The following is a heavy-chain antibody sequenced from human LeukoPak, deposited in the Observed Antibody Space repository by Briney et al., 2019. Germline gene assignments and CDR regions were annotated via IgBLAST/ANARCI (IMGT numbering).Heavy chain of an antibody. V-gene: IGHV1-2*02. D-gene: IGHD3-22*01. J-gene: IGHJ4*02. CDR3: AGDRNYYDSSGYSDY. Sequence: GASVKVSCKASGYTFTGYYMHWVRQAPGQGLEWMGWINPNSGGTNYAQKFQGRVTMTRDTSISTAYMELSRLRSDDTAVYYCAGDRNYYDSSGYSDYWGQGTLVTVSS. CDR1: GYTFTGYY. CDR2: INPNSGGT.